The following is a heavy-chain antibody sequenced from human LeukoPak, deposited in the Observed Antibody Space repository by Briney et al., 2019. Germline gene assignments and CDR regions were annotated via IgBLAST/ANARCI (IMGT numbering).Heavy chain of an antibody. CDR2: MNPNSGNT. J-gene: IGHJ4*02. CDR3: ARHDILTSLGY. Sequence: ASVKVSKASGYTFTSYDINWVRQATGQGLEWMGWMNPNSGNTGYAQKFQGRVTITRNTSISTAYMELSSLRSEDTAVYYCARHDILTSLGYWGQGTLVTVSS. V-gene: IGHV1-8*03. D-gene: IGHD3-9*01. CDR1: GYTFTSYD.